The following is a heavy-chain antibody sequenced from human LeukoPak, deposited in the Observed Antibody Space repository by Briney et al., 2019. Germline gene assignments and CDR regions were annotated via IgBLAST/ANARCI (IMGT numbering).Heavy chain of an antibody. D-gene: IGHD6-19*01. V-gene: IGHV4-34*01. J-gene: IGHJ3*02. CDR1: GGSFSGYY. CDR2: INHSGST. Sequence: PSETLSLTCAVYGGSFSGYYWSWIRQPTGKGLEWIGEINHSGSTNYNPSLKSRVTISVDTSKNQFSLKLSSVTAADTAVYYCARETSLFRIAVAGTAFDIWGQGTMVTVSS. CDR3: ARETSLFRIAVAGTAFDI.